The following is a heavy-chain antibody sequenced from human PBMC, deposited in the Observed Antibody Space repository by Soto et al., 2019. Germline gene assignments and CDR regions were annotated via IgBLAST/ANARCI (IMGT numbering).Heavy chain of an antibody. CDR1: GYTFTSYD. CDR2: MNPNSGNT. V-gene: IGHV1-8*01. Sequence: QVQLVQSGAEVKKPGASVKVSCKDSGYTFTSYDINWVRQATGQGLEWMGWMNPNSGNTGYAQKFQGRVTMTRNTSISTAYMELSSLRSEDTAVYYCARRGYSSSWYYYYYCGMDVWGQGTTVTVSS. D-gene: IGHD6-13*01. CDR3: ARRGYSSSWYYYYYCGMDV. J-gene: IGHJ6*02.